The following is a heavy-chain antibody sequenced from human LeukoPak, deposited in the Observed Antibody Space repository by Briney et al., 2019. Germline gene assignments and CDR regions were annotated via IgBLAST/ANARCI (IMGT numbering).Heavy chain of an antibody. Sequence: PGGSLRLSCAASGFTFSDCYMSWIRQAPGKGLEWVSYISSSGGTIYYADSVKGRFTISRDNAKNSLYLQMNSLRAEDTAVYYCARDPNGYSYGYHAFDIWGQGTMVTVSS. CDR3: ARDPNGYSYGYHAFDI. CDR2: ISSSGGTI. V-gene: IGHV3-11*04. D-gene: IGHD5-18*01. J-gene: IGHJ3*02. CDR1: GFTFSDCY.